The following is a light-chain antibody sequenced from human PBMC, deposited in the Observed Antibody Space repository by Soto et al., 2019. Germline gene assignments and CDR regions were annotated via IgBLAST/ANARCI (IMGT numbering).Light chain of an antibody. CDR3: QQYNNWPPLT. CDR2: GAS. Sequence: ELLITQSQATLFLSPGERATLSGRPGQRFGSTLAWYQQNPGQAPRLLIYGASTRATVIPARFSGSGSGTEFTLTISSLQSEDFAVYYCQQYNNWPPLTFGGGTKVEIK. V-gene: IGKV3-15*01. J-gene: IGKJ4*01. CDR1: QRFGST.